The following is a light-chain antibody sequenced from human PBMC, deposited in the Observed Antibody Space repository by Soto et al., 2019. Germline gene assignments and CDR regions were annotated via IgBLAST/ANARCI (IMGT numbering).Light chain of an antibody. J-gene: IGKJ1*01. CDR2: GAS. CDR1: KSVSNY. CDR3: QQYGSSLT. V-gene: IGKV3-20*01. Sequence: EVVLTQSPGTLSLSPGQRATLACRASKSVSNYVAWYQQKSGQAPRLLIYGASSRASGIPDRFSGSGSGTDFTLTISRVEPEDFAVYYCQQYGSSLTFGLGTKV.